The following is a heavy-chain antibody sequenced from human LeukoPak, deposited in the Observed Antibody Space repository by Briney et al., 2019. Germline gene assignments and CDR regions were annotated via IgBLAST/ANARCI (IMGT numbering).Heavy chain of an antibody. D-gene: IGHD3-10*02. Sequence: GGSLRLSCAASGFTFSNNGINWVRQAPGKGLEWVSAISVSGGSTYYADSVKGRFTISRDNSKNTLYLQMNSLRAEDTAVYYCAELGITMIGGVWGKGTTVTISS. J-gene: IGHJ6*04. CDR2: ISVSGGST. V-gene: IGHV3-23*01. CDR1: GFTFSNNG. CDR3: AELGITMIGGV.